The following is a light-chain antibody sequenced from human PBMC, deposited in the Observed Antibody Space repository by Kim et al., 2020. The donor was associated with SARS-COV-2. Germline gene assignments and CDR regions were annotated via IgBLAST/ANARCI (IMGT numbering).Light chain of an antibody. CDR1: NIGSKS. Sequence: PGKSARITCGGNNIGSKSVHWYQQKPGQAPVLVIYYDSDRPSGIPERFSGSNSGNTATLTISRVEAGDEADYYCQVWDSSSDHHVFGTGTKVTVL. CDR2: YDS. J-gene: IGLJ1*01. CDR3: QVWDSSSDHHV. V-gene: IGLV3-21*04.